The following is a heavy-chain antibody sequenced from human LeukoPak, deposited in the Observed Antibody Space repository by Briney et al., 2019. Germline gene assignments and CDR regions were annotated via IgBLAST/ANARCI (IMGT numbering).Heavy chain of an antibody. CDR1: GYTFTSYA. CDR3: ARDGYSYGYRPHDAFDI. CDR2: INAGNGNT. Sequence: ASVKVSCKASGYTFTSYAMHWVRQAPGQRLEWMGWINAGNGNTKYSQKFQGRVTITRDTSASTAYMELSSLRSEDTAVYYCARDGYSYGYRPHDAFDIWGQGTMVTVSS. V-gene: IGHV1-3*01. J-gene: IGHJ3*02. D-gene: IGHD5-18*01.